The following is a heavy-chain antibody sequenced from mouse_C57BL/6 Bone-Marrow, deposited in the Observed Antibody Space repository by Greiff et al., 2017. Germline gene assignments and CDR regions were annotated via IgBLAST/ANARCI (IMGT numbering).Heavy chain of an antibody. CDR1: GYTFTNYW. CDR3: ARSYDYDDYTMDY. V-gene: IGHV1-64*01. Sequence: VQPQQPGAELVKPGASVKLSCKASGYTFTNYWMHWVKQRPGQGLEWIGMMHPNGGSPDYNEKFKSEATLRVDKSSRTAYMELSSLTSEDSAVYYCARSYDYDDYTMDYWGQGTSVTVSS. J-gene: IGHJ4*01. CDR2: MHPNGGSP. D-gene: IGHD2-4*01.